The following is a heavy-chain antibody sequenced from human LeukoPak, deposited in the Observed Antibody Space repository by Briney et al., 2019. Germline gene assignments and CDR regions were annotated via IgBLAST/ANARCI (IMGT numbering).Heavy chain of an antibody. V-gene: IGHV3-53*01. Sequence: TGGSLRLSCAASGFTFSSYAMSWVRQAPGKGLEWVSVIYSGGSTYHADSVEGRFTISRDNSKNTVHLQMSSLRVEDTAVYYCARVWELSFDYWGQGTLVTVSS. CDR1: GFTFSSYA. CDR3: ARVWELSFDY. CDR2: IYSGGST. D-gene: IGHD1-26*01. J-gene: IGHJ4*02.